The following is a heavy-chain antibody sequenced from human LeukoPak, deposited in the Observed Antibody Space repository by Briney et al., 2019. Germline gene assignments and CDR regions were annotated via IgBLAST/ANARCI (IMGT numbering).Heavy chain of an antibody. CDR1: GYTFTSYG. V-gene: IGHV1-18*01. CDR2: ISAYNGNT. CDR3: ARTLGYDSSGYHDY. Sequence: ASVKVSCKASGYTFTSYGISWVRQAPGQGLEWMGWISAYNGNTNYAQKLQGRVTMTTDTSTSTAYMELRSLRSDDTAVYYCARTLGYDSSGYHDYWGQGTLVTVSS. J-gene: IGHJ4*02. D-gene: IGHD3-22*01.